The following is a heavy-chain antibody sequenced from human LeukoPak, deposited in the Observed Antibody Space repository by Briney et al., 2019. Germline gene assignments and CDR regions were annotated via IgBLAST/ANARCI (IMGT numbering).Heavy chain of an antibody. J-gene: IGHJ4*02. Sequence: ASVKVSCKASGYTFTGYYMHWVRQPPGQGLEWMGWINPNSGGTNYAQKFQGRVTMTRDTSISTAYMELSRLRSDDTAVYYCARDYCSGGSCYEYWGQGTLVTVSS. CDR1: GYTFTGYY. D-gene: IGHD2-15*01. V-gene: IGHV1-2*02. CDR2: INPNSGGT. CDR3: ARDYCSGGSCYEY.